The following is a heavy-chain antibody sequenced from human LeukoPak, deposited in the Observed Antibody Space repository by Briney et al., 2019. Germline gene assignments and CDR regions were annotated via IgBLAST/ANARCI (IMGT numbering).Heavy chain of an antibody. Sequence: GGSLSLSCAASGFTFNNYWMSWVRQAPGKGLEWVANIKEDGSEKYYVDSVKGRFTISRDNARNSLYLQMNSLRAEDTAVYYCAGGRQLGYWGQGTLVTVSS. J-gene: IGHJ4*02. D-gene: IGHD6-13*01. CDR3: AGGRQLGY. CDR1: GFTFNNYW. V-gene: IGHV3-7*01. CDR2: IKEDGSEK.